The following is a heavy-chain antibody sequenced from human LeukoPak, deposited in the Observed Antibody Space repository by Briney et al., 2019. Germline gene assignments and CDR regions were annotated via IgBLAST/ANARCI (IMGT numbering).Heavy chain of an antibody. V-gene: IGHV3-48*04. CDR2: ISSSSSTI. CDR1: GFTFSSYS. Sequence: PGGSLRLSCAASGFTFSSYSMNWVRQAPGKGLEWVSYISSSSSTIYYADSVKGRFTISRDNAKNSLYLQMNSLRAEDTAVYYCARAMGSRYCSGTSCHAGYFQHWGQGTLVTVSS. D-gene: IGHD2-2*01. CDR3: ARAMGSRYCSGTSCHAGYFQH. J-gene: IGHJ1*01.